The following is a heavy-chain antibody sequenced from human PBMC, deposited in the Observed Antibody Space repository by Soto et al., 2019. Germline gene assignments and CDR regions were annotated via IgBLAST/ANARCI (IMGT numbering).Heavy chain of an antibody. CDR3: ARVRQSDGSGSYKRGYYFDY. CDR2: INAGNGNT. D-gene: IGHD3-10*01. CDR1: GYTFTSYA. J-gene: IGHJ4*02. Sequence: ASVKVSCKASGYTFTSYAMHWVRQAPGQRLEWMGWINAGNGNTKYSQKFQGRVTITRDTSASTAYMELSSLRSEDTAVYYCARVRQSDGSGSYKRGYYFDYWGQGTLVTVSS. V-gene: IGHV1-3*01.